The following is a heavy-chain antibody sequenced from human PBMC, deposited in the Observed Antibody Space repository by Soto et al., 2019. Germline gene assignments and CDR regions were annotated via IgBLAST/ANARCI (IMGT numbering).Heavy chain of an antibody. V-gene: IGHV3-33*01. J-gene: IGHJ6*02. CDR1: GLRFSSCG. CDR3: ARVLEYYYYGKDV. CDR2: IWYDGSNK. Sequence: SLRLFGAAAGLRFSSCGIHIVRQAPGKGLEWVAVIWYDGSNKYYADSVKGRFTISRDNSKNTLYRQLNSLRAEDTAVYYWARVLEYYYYGKDVWGQGTTVTVSS. D-gene: IGHD3-16*01.